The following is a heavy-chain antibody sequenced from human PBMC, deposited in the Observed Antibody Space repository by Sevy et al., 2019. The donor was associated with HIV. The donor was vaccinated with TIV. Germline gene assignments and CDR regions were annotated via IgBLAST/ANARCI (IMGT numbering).Heavy chain of an antibody. J-gene: IGHJ4*02. CDR3: AREVGGYNWRPYYFDS. Sequence: GGSLRLSCAASGFTFTDYWMSWVRQTPGKRLEWVATIKQDESEKYYVDSVKGRFAISRDNGRNSVSLQMNGLRAEDTALYYCAREVGGYNWRPYYFDSWGQGTLVTVSS. D-gene: IGHD5-12*01. V-gene: IGHV3-7*01. CDR2: IKQDESEK. CDR1: GFTFTDYW.